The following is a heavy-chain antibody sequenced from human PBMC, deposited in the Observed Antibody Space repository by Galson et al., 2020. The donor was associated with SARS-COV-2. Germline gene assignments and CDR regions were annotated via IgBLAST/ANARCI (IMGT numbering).Heavy chain of an antibody. Sequence: ASETLSLTCSVSGYPISSGYYWMWIRQSPERGLEWIANIHRSGSTYYNPSLKSRATISVDTSKNQFSLRLTSMTAADSAVYYCARQVVAKTYYFDNWGRGILVSVSS. J-gene: IGHJ4*02. V-gene: IGHV4-38-2*02. CDR2: IHRSGST. CDR1: GYPISSGYY. D-gene: IGHD2-15*01. CDR3: ARQVVAKTYYFDN.